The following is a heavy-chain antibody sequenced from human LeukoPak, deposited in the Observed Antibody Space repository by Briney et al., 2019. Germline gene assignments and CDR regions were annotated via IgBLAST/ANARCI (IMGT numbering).Heavy chain of an antibody. V-gene: IGHV1-46*01. CDR1: GYTLTELS. CDR3: ARGLRSSYYTY. Sequence: ASVNVSCKVSGYTLTELSMHWVRQAPGQGLEWMGIINPNGGSTSYAQKFQGRVTMTRDTSTSTVYMELSSLRSEDTAVYFCARGLRSSYYTYWGQGTLVTVSS. J-gene: IGHJ4*02. D-gene: IGHD3-3*01. CDR2: INPNGGST.